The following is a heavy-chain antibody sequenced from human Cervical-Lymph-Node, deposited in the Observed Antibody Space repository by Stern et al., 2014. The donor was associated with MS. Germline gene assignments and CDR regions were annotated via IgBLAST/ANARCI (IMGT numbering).Heavy chain of an antibody. CDR1: GFIFGAYT. J-gene: IGHJ4*02. CDR2: IKGNSDDI. CDR3: AKGGGWLQVSSFDY. V-gene: IGHV3-9*01. Sequence: VQLVESGGGLVQPGGSLRLSCAASGFIFGAYTMNWVRQAPGKGLEWVSGIKGNSDDIYYAYSVKGRFTISRDNPKNSLYLQMNSLKTEDTAMYYCAKGGGWLQVSSFDYWGQGALVTVSS. D-gene: IGHD3-22*01.